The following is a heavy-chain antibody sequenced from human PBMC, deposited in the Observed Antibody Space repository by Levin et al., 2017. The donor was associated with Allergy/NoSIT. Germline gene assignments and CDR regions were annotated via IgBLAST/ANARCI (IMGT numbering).Heavy chain of an antibody. CDR3: ARDIAAAGLHYYYYGMDV. CDR1: GFTFSSYW. V-gene: IGHV3-7*01. Sequence: GGSLRLSCAASGFTFSSYWMSWVRQAPGKGLEWVANIKQDGSEKYYVDSVKGRFTISRDNAKNSLYLQMNSLRAEDTAVYYCARDIAAAGLHYYYYGMDVWGQGTTVTVSS. J-gene: IGHJ6*02. CDR2: IKQDGSEK. D-gene: IGHD6-13*01.